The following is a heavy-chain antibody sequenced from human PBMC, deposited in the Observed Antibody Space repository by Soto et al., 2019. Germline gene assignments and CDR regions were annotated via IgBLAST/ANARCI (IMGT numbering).Heavy chain of an antibody. CDR2: ISGSGGST. J-gene: IGHJ4*02. CDR3: AITGSGGSSWYPPDY. CDR1: GFTFSSYA. D-gene: IGHD6-13*01. V-gene: IGHV3-23*01. Sequence: EVQLLESGGGLVQPGGSLRLSCAASGFTFSSYALSWVRQAPGKGLEWVSAISGSGGSTYYADSVKGRFTISRDNSKNTLYLQMNSLRAEDTAVYYCAITGSGGSSWYPPDYWGQGTLVTVSS.